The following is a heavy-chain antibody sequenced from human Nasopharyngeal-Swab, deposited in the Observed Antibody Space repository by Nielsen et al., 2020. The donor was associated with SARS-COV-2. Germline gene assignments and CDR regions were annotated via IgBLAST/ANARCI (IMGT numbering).Heavy chain of an antibody. Sequence: RQPPGKGLEWVPVIYSGGSTYYVDSVKCRFTISRHNSKNTPYLQMNSLRAEDTAVYYSARTGNYYYYYMDVWGKGTTVTVSS. CDR2: IYSGGST. CDR3: ARTGNYYYYYMDV. J-gene: IGHJ6*03. V-gene: IGHV3-53*04.